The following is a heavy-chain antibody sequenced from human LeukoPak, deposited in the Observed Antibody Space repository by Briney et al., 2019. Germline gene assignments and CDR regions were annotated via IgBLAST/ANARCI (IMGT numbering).Heavy chain of an antibody. D-gene: IGHD2-2*01. V-gene: IGHV4-30-4*08. Sequence: SQTLSLTCTVSGGSISSGDYYWRWLRQPPGKGGEWVGYIYYSGSTYDNPSRKSRVTISEEMSKNQFSLKLSSVTAADTAVYYCASRSSSSIDYWGQGTLVTVSS. CDR2: IYYSGST. J-gene: IGHJ4*02. CDR1: GGSISSGDYY. CDR3: ASRSSSSIDY.